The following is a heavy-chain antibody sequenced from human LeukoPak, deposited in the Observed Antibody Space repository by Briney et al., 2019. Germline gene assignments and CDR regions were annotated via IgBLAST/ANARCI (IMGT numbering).Heavy chain of an antibody. J-gene: IGHJ4*02. CDR3: ARGYSSGSYYYFDY. D-gene: IGHD1-26*01. Sequence: ASVRVSCKASGYTFTSYDINWVRQATGQGLEWMGWMNPNSGNTGYAQKFQGRVTMTRSTSISTAYMELSSLRSEDTAVYYCARGYSSGSYYYFDYWGQGTLVTASS. V-gene: IGHV1-8*01. CDR1: GYTFTSYD. CDR2: MNPNSGNT.